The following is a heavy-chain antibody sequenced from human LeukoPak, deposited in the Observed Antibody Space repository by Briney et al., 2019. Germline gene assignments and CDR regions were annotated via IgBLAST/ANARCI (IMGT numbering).Heavy chain of an antibody. Sequence: PGGSLRLSCAASGFTFSSYDMHWVRQATGKGLEWVSAIGTAGDTYYPGSVKGRFTISRENAKNSLYLQMNSLRAGDTAVYYCARARSSGWYSWFDPWGQGTLVTVSS. CDR1: GFTFSSYD. CDR3: ARARSSGWYSWFDP. V-gene: IGHV3-13*01. CDR2: IGTAGDT. J-gene: IGHJ5*02. D-gene: IGHD6-19*01.